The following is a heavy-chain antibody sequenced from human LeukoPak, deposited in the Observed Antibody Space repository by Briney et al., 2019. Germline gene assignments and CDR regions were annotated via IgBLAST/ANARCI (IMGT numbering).Heavy chain of an antibody. CDR2: IRYDGSNK. CDR3: AKEGSDPYYYYYYMDV. J-gene: IGHJ6*03. Sequence: GGSLRLSCAVSRFTFSSYGMHWVRQAPGKGLEWVAFIRYDGSNKYYADSVKGRFTISRDNSKNTLYLQMNSLRAEDTAVYYCAKEGSDPYYYYYYMDVWGKGTTVTVSS. CDR1: RFTFSSYG. V-gene: IGHV3-30*02. D-gene: IGHD3-10*01.